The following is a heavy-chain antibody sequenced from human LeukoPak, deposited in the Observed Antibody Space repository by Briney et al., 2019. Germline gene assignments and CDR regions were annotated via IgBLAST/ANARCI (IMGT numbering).Heavy chain of an antibody. CDR1: GYSISSGYY. J-gene: IGHJ4*02. V-gene: IGHV4-38-2*02. CDR2: IYHSGST. Sequence: PSETLSLTCTVSGYSISSGYYWGWIRQPPGKGLEWIGSIYHSGSTYYNPSLKSRVTISVDTSKNQFSLKLSSVTAADTAVYYCARHDYGLFDYWGQGTLVTVSS. D-gene: IGHD4-17*01. CDR3: ARHDYGLFDY.